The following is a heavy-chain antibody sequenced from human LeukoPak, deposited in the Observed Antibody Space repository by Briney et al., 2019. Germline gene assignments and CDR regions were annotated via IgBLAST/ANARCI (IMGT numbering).Heavy chain of an antibody. D-gene: IGHD6-13*01. CDR2: IYTSGST. CDR1: GGSISSYY. CDR3: ASGDVKYSSSPRGYYYYYGMDV. Sequence: PSETLSLTCTVSGGSISSYYWSWIRQPAGKGLEWIGRIYTSGSTNYNPSLKSRVTMSVDMSKNQFSLKLSSVTTADTAVYYCASGDVKYSSSPRGYYYYYGMDVWGQRTTVTVSS. J-gene: IGHJ6*02. V-gene: IGHV4-4*07.